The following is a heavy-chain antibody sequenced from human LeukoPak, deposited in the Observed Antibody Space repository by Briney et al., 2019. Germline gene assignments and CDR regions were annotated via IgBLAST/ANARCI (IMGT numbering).Heavy chain of an antibody. J-gene: IGHJ3*02. D-gene: IGHD4-23*01. V-gene: IGHV3-23*01. CDR1: GFTFSSYA. CDR2: ISGSGGST. CDR3: AKDRDHDYGGNGAFDI. Sequence: GGSLRLSCAASGFTFSSYAMSWVRQAPGKGLEWVSVISGSGGSTYYADSVKGRFTISRDNSKNTLYLQMNSLRAEDTAVYYCAKDRDHDYGGNGAFDIWGQGTMVTVSS.